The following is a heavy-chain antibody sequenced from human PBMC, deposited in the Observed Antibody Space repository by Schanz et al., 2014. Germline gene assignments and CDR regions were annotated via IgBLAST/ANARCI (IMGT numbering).Heavy chain of an antibody. CDR3: ARGGSGSHYRLDY. CDR2: ISSSSRTI. CDR1: GFSFSRYS. J-gene: IGHJ4*02. Sequence: EVELVESGGGLVQPGGSLRLSCAASGFSFSRYSMNWVRQAPGKGLEWISYISSSSRTIYYADSMKGRFTVSRDNAENALYLQMNSLRAEDTGLYFCARGGSGSHYRLDYWGQGTLVTVSS. D-gene: IGHD1-26*01. V-gene: IGHV3-48*01.